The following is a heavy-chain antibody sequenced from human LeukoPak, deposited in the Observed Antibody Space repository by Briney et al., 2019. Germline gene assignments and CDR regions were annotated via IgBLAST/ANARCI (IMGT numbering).Heavy chain of an antibody. D-gene: IGHD3-10*01. CDR3: ARGRDNYGSGDS. J-gene: IGHJ4*02. CDR2: MYYDGTS. CDR1: GGSISTYY. Sequence: SPTLSLTCSVAGGSISTYYWNWVRQPPGKGLECLGYMYYDGTSNYNTFLKSRVTISIDSSKNQFALRLSSVTAADTAVYYCARGRDNYGSGDSWGQGSLVTVCS. V-gene: IGHV4-59*01.